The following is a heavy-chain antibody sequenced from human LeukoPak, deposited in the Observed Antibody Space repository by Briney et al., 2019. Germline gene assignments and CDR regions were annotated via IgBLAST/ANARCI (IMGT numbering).Heavy chain of an antibody. D-gene: IGHD3-22*01. CDR3: ARAPRRRSGFYYYYMDV. Sequence: ASVNLSCKASGYIFTSYDINWVRQANGQGLEWMGWMNPNSGNTGYAPKCQGRVTITRNTSISTAYMELSSLRSGDTAVYYFARAPRRRSGFYYYYMDVWGKGTTVTVSS. CDR1: GYIFTSYD. CDR2: MNPNSGNT. J-gene: IGHJ6*03. V-gene: IGHV1-8*01.